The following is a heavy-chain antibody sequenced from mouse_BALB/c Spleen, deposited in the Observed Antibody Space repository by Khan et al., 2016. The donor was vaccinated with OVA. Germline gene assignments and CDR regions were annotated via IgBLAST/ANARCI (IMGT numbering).Heavy chain of an antibody. J-gene: IGHJ3*01. CDR1: GYTFTSYY. D-gene: IGHD1-1*01. CDR3: TRGGRSSFAY. V-gene: IGHV1S81*02. CDR2: INPSNGGA. Sequence: VQLQESGAELVKPGASVKLSCKASGYTFTSYYMYWVKQRPGQGLEWIGEINPSNGGANFNEKFKTKATLTVDKSSSTAYMQLSSLTSEDSAVYYCTRGGRSSFAYWGQGTLVTVSA.